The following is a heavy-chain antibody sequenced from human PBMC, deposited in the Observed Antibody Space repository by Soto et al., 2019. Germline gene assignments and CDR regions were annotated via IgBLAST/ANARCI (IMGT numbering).Heavy chain of an antibody. D-gene: IGHD5-18*01. CDR3: ARDIEVDTAMVTLDY. V-gene: IGHV1-69*04. CDR2: IIPILGIA. J-gene: IGHJ4*02. Sequence: SVKVSCKASGGTFSSYTISWVRQAPGQGLEWMGRIIPILGIANYAQKFQGRVTITADKSTSTAYMELSSLRSEDTAVYYCARDIEVDTAMVTLDYWGQGTLVTVSS. CDR1: GGTFSSYT.